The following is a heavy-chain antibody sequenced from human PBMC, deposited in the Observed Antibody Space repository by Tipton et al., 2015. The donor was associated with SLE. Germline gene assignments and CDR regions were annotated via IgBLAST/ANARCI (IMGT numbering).Heavy chain of an antibody. CDR1: GYTFTSYY. D-gene: IGHD2-8*01. CDR2: INPSGGRT. CDR3: ATLVYSNHYYYGMDV. V-gene: IGHV1-46*01. J-gene: IGHJ6*02. Sequence: QVQLVQSGAEVKKPGASVKVSCKASGYTFTSYYIHWVRRAPGQGLEWMGIINPSGGRTSYAQKFQGRVTMTRDTSTSTVYMDLSSLRSEDTAVYYCATLVYSNHYYYGMDVWGQGTTVTVSS.